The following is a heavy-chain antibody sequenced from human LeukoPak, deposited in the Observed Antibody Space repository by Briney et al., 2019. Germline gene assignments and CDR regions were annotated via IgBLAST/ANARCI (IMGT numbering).Heavy chain of an antibody. CDR1: GFTFSIYE. V-gene: IGHV3-48*03. Sequence: PGGSLRLSCAASGFTFSIYEMNWVRQAPGKGLEWLSHISTGSNTIHYANSVEGRFTISRDDAKNSLYLQMNSLRVEDTALYFCARDATTAVGWVYMDVWGKGTTVTISS. D-gene: IGHD1-1*01. CDR3: ARDATTAVGWVYMDV. CDR2: ISTGSNTI. J-gene: IGHJ6*03.